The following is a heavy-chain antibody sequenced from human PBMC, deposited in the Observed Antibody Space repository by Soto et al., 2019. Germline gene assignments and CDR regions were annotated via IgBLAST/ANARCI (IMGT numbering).Heavy chain of an antibody. CDR2: IYYSGST. D-gene: IGHD3-3*01. CDR1: GCSISSYY. CDR3: ARHLGFGVVLNWFDP. J-gene: IGHJ5*02. V-gene: IGHV4-59*08. Sequence: PSDTLSLTFTVSGCSISSYYWSWIRQPPGKGLEWIGYIYYSGSTNYNPSLKSRVTISVDTSKNQFSLKLSSVTAADTAVYYCARHLGFGVVLNWFDPWGQGTLVTVSS.